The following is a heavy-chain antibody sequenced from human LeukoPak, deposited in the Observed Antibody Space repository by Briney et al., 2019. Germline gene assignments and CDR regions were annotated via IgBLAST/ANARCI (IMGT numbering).Heavy chain of an antibody. D-gene: IGHD3-9*01. J-gene: IGHJ1*01. CDR1: GYTFTSYG. V-gene: IGHV1-18*01. CDR3: ARDGEYYDILTGYYNGEYFQH. CDR2: ISAYNGNT. Sequence: GASVKVSCKASGYTFTSYGISWVRQAPGQGLEWMGWISAYNGNTNYAQKLQGRVTMTTDTSTSTAYMELRSLRSDDTAVYYCARDGEYYDILTGYYNGEYFQHWGQGTLVTVSS.